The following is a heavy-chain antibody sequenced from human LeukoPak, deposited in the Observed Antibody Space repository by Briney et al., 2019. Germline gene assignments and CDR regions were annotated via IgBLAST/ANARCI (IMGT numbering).Heavy chain of an antibody. CDR2: TYYSGST. J-gene: IGHJ3*02. D-gene: IGHD3-10*01. V-gene: IGHV4-59*01. CDR1: GGSISTYY. CDR3: ARSLYYYGSDSFDI. Sequence: SETLSLTCTVSGGSISTYYWSWIRQPPGKGLEWIGYTYYSGSTNYNSSLKSRVTISADTSKNQFSLKLSSVTAADTAVYYCARSLYYYGSDSFDIWGQGTMVTVSS.